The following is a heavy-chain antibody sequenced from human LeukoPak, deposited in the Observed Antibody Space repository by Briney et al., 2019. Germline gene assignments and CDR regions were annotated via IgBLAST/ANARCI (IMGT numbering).Heavy chain of an antibody. V-gene: IGHV1-69*05. D-gene: IGHD6-13*01. CDR3: ARDDTSSWYSSVTYYYYMDV. J-gene: IGHJ6*03. CDR2: IIPIFGTA. CDR1: GGTFSSYA. Sequence: ASVRVSCKXSGGTFSSYAISWVRQAPRQGLEWMGRIIPIFGTANYAQKFQGRVTITTDESTSTAYMELSGLRSEDTAVYYCARDDTSSWYSSVTYYYYMDVWGKGTTVTVSS.